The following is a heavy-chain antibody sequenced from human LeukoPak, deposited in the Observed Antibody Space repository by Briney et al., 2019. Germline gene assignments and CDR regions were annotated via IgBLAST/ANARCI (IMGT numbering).Heavy chain of an antibody. J-gene: IGHJ5*02. CDR3: ARQRGASGAGNWFDP. D-gene: IGHD3-10*01. CDR2: IYPGDSDT. Sequence: GESLKIPCETSGYSFTTYWIGWVRQMPGTGLEWVGAIYPGDSDTIYSPSFQGQVTISADKSVRTAYLQWNSLKASDSAMYYCARQRGASGAGNWFDPWGQGTLVTVSS. CDR1: GYSFTTYW. V-gene: IGHV5-51*01.